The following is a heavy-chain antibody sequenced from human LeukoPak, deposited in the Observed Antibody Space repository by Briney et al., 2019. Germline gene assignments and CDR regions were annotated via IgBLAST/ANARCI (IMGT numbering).Heavy chain of an antibody. J-gene: IGHJ5*02. CDR3: ARHNYYHFWSTLNWFDP. V-gene: IGHV4-38-2*02. CDR1: GSSISDNYY. Sequence: SETLSLNCTIFGSSISDNYYWVWIRRPPGKGLEWIGSVYHSGSTYYNPSLKSRVTLSVDTSNNHFSLKLRSVTAADTAVYYCARHNYYHFWSTLNWFDPWGQGTLVTVSS. D-gene: IGHD3-3*01. CDR2: VYHSGST.